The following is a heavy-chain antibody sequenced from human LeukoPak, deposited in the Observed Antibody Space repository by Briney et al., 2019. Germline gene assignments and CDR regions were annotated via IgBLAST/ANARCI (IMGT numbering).Heavy chain of an antibody. CDR1: GFTFYSYA. CDR3: AKRDNWADAFDI. J-gene: IGHJ3*02. CDR2: IYSCGST. Sequence: PGGSLRLSCAASGFTFYSYAMNWVRQTPGKGLEWVSVIYSCGSTYYADSVKGRFTVSRDNSKNTLYLQMNSLRAEDTAVYYCAKRDNWADAFDIWGQGTMVTVSS. D-gene: IGHD1-20*01. V-gene: IGHV3-53*05.